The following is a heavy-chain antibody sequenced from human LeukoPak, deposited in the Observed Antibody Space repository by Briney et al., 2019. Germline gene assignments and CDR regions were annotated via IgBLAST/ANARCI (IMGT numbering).Heavy chain of an antibody. CDR3: ARDRRNWFDP. Sequence: GASVKVSCKASGYTFTSYGLSWVRQAPGQGLEWMGWISTYNDNTHYAQKLQGRVTMTTDTSTSTAYMELRSLRSDDTAVYYCARDRRNWFDPWGQGTLVTVSS. V-gene: IGHV1-18*01. J-gene: IGHJ5*02. CDR1: GYTFTSYG. CDR2: ISTYNDNT.